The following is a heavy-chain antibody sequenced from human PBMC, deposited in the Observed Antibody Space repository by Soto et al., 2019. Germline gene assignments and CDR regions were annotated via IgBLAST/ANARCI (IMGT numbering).Heavy chain of an antibody. CDR2: VWYDGTNK. V-gene: IGHV3-33*03. J-gene: IGHJ4*02. CDR1: GFTFSSYG. Sequence: QVELVESGGGVVQPGRSLRLSCAASGFTFSSYGMHWVRQAPGKGLEWVAVVWYDGTNKNYADSVKGRFTISRDNSKNTLYLQMNSLGAEDTAVYYYVSGTSTSPDYWGQGTLVTVSS. D-gene: IGHD2-2*01. CDR3: VSGTSTSPDY.